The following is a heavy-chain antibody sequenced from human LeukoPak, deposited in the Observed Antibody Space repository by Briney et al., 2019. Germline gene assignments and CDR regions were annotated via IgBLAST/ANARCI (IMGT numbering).Heavy chain of an antibody. CDR2: IRSSSSYI. Sequence: GGSLRLSCAASGFTFSSYSMNWVRQAPGKGLEWVSSIRSSSSYIYYADSVKGRFTISRDNAKNSLYLQMNSLRAEDTAVYYCVRVSYDILTGYSYIDYWGQGTLVTVSS. D-gene: IGHD3-9*01. CDR3: VRVSYDILTGYSYIDY. V-gene: IGHV3-21*01. CDR1: GFTFSSYS. J-gene: IGHJ4*02.